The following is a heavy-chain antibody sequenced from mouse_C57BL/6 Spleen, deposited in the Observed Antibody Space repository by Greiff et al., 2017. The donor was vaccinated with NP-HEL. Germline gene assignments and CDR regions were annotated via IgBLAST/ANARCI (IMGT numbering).Heavy chain of an antibody. CDR1: GYTFTSYW. Sequence: VQLQQSGTVLARPGASVKMSCKTSGYTFTSYWMHWVKQRPGQGLEWIGAIYPGNSDTSYNQKFKGKAKLTAVTSASTAYMELSSLTNEDSAVYYCTGGLRRGYFDVWGTGTTVTVSS. CDR2: IYPGNSDT. D-gene: IGHD2-4*01. V-gene: IGHV1-5*01. CDR3: TGGLRRGYFDV. J-gene: IGHJ1*03.